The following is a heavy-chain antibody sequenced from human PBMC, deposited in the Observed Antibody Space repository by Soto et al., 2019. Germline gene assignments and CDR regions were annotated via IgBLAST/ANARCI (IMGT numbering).Heavy chain of an antibody. Sequence: QVQLVQSGTEVQKPGSSVKVSCKASGGTFSTLAVSWVRQAPGQGLEWMGGIIPMFGRPVYAQKFQGRVTVTADESTSIVYMKLSSLSSEDTAMYYCARAPYEDYAVPEPNYFDSWGQGTLVTVSS. CDR1: GGTFSTLA. V-gene: IGHV1-69*01. CDR3: ARAPYEDYAVPEPNYFDS. CDR2: IIPMFGRP. D-gene: IGHD4-17*01. J-gene: IGHJ4*02.